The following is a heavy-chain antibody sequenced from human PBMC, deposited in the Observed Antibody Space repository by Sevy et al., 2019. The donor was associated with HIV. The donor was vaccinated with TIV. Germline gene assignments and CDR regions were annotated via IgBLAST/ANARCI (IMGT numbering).Heavy chain of an antibody. D-gene: IGHD3-22*01. CDR3: TRVDSRGHSDY. CDR1: GGSVSGYF. J-gene: IGHJ4*02. CDR2: IHHSGTT. V-gene: IGHV4-59*02. Sequence: SETLSLTCTVSGGSVSGYFWSWIRQPPGRGLEWIGNIHHSGTTKYNPSLKRRLTISVDTSKNQFSLILTSATAADTAVYYCTRVDSRGHSDYWGQGTPVTVSS.